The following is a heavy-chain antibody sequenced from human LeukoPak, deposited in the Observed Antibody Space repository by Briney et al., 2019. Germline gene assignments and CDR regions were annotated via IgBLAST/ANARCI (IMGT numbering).Heavy chain of an antibody. Sequence: SETLSLTCTVSSGSVSSGSYYWSWIRQPPGKGLDWIGYIFYSGSTNYNPSLKSRVTISVDTSKNQFSLTLTSVTAADTAVYYCARANSGWSFDYWGQGTLVTVSS. J-gene: IGHJ4*02. V-gene: IGHV4-61*01. CDR3: ARANSGWSFDY. CDR2: IFYSGST. D-gene: IGHD6-19*01. CDR1: SGSVSSGSYY.